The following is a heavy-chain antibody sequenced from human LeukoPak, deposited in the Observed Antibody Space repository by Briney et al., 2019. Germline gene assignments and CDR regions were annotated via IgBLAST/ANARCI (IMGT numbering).Heavy chain of an antibody. CDR2: INHSGST. Sequence: MASETLSLTCTVSGGSISSSSYYWGWIRQPPGKGLEWIGEINHSGSTNYNPSLKSRVTISVDTSKNQFSLKLSSVTAADTAVYYCARERGDGYNSIYFDYWGQGTLVTVSS. J-gene: IGHJ4*02. D-gene: IGHD5-24*01. V-gene: IGHV4-39*07. CDR3: ARERGDGYNSIYFDY. CDR1: GGSISSSSYY.